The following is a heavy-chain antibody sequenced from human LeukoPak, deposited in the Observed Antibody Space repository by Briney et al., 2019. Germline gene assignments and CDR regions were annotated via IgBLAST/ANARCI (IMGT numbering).Heavy chain of an antibody. CDR1: GFTFSSYW. J-gene: IGHJ6*02. CDR2: IKQDGSEK. V-gene: IGHV3-7*01. D-gene: IGHD4-17*01. CDR3: AREHYGGLDV. Sequence: GGSLRLSCAASGFTFSSYWMTWVRQAPGEGLEWVANIKQDGSEKYYVDSVKGRFTISRDNAKNSLYLQMNSLRAEDTTVYYCAREHYGGLDVWGQGTTVTVSS.